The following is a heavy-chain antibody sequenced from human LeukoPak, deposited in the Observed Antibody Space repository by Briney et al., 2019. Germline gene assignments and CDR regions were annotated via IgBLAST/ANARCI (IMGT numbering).Heavy chain of an antibody. CDR2: ISSSSSYI. Sequence: GGSLRLSCAASGLPFSTFWMNWVRQAPGKGLEWVSSISSSSSYIYYADSVKGRFTISRDNAKNSLYLQMNSLRAEDTAVYYCARGLVVTPTPPFDAFDIWGQGTMVTVSS. J-gene: IGHJ3*02. CDR3: ARGLVVTPTPPFDAFDI. V-gene: IGHV3-21*01. CDR1: GLPFSTFW. D-gene: IGHD4-23*01.